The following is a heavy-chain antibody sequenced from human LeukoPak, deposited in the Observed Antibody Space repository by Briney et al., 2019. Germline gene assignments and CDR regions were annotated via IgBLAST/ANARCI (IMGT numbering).Heavy chain of an antibody. CDR3: ARLPHLSGFDY. Sequence: GGSLRLSCAASGFTFSSYGMSWVRQAPGKGLEWVSSITSSGSYIYYADSVKGRFTISRDNAKNSLYLQLNSLRAEDTAVYYCARLPHLSGFDYWGQGTLVTVSS. CDR2: ITSSGSYI. J-gene: IGHJ4*02. CDR1: GFTFSSYG. D-gene: IGHD3-10*01. V-gene: IGHV3-21*01.